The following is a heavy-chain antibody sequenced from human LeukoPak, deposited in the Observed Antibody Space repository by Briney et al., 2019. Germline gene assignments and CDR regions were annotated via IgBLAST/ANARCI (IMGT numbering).Heavy chain of an antibody. CDR2: ISGSGGST. J-gene: IGHJ6*03. Sequence: GGSLRLSCAASGFTFSSYAMSWVRQAPGKGLEWVSAISGSGGSTYYADSVKGRFTISRDNSKNTLYLQMNSLRAEDTAVYYCALEGILVVPARPNYSYYYYMDIWAKGTTVTVSS. CDR1: GFTFSSYA. V-gene: IGHV3-23*01. D-gene: IGHD2-2*01. CDR3: ALEGILVVPARPNYSYYYYMDI.